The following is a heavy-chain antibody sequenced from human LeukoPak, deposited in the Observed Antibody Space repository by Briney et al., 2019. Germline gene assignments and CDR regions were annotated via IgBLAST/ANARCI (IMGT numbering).Heavy chain of an antibody. D-gene: IGHD2-2*01. V-gene: IGHV1-69*13. CDR1: GGTFSSYA. Sequence: SVKVSCKASGGTFSSYAISWVRRAPGQGLEWMGGIIPIFGTANYAQKFQGRVTITADESTSTAYIELSSLRSEDTAVYYCARDEGYCSSTSCYLFDYWGQGTLVTVSS. J-gene: IGHJ4*02. CDR2: IIPIFGTA. CDR3: ARDEGYCSSTSCYLFDY.